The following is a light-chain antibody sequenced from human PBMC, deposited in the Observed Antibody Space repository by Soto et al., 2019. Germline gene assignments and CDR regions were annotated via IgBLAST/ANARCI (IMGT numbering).Light chain of an antibody. CDR1: SSNIGSNY. CDR2: RNN. CDR3: AAWDDSLSAVV. Sequence: QSVLTQPPSASGTPGQRVTISCSGSSSNIGSNYVYWYQQLPGTAPKLLIYRNNQRPSGVPDRFSGSKSGTSASLAISGLRSEDEADYYCAAWDDSLSAVVFGGGTKLTVX. J-gene: IGLJ2*01. V-gene: IGLV1-47*01.